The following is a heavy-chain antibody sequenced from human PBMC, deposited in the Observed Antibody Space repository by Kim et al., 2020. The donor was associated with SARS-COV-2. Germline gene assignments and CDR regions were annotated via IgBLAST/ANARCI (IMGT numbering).Heavy chain of an antibody. CDR3: ARGRKQWLTYYYYYGMDV. D-gene: IGHD6-19*01. J-gene: IGHJ6*02. V-gene: IGHV3-20*03. Sequence: KGRVTISRDNAKNSLYLQMNRLRAEDTALYYCARGRKQWLTYYYYYGMDVWGQGTTVTVSS.